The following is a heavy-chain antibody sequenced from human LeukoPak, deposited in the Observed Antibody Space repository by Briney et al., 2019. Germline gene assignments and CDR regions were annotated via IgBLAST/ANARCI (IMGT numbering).Heavy chain of an antibody. J-gene: IGHJ5*02. CDR3: GRHEWGATGTSFDP. V-gene: IGHV4-34*01. Sequence: PSQTLSLTCAVYGGSFSGFYWSWVRQPPGKGLEWVWAINDSGSTNYNPSFKRRVHISVDTSKTQFSLQLRSGTAADTTVYYCGRHEWGATGTSFDPWGQGNLVTVSS. CDR1: GGSFSGFY. D-gene: IGHD1-1*01. CDR2: INDSGST.